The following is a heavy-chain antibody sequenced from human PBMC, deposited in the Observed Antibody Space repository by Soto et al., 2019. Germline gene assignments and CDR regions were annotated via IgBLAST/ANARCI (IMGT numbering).Heavy chain of an antibody. V-gene: IGHV4-59*01. CDR3: ARVLSSGWSLYYFDY. CDR2: IYYSGST. CDR1: GGSISSYY. J-gene: IGHJ4*02. Sequence: SETLSLTCTVAGGSISSYYWSWIRQPPGKGLEWIGYIYYSGSTNYNPSLKSRVTISVDTSKNQFSLKLSSVTAADTAVYYCARVLSSGWSLYYFDYWGQGTLVTVSS. D-gene: IGHD6-19*01.